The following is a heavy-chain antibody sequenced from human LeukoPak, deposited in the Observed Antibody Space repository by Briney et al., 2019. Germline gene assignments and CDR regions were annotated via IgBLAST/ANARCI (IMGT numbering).Heavy chain of an antibody. CDR2: ISYDGSNK. D-gene: IGHD2-2*01. J-gene: IGHJ4*02. V-gene: IGHV3-30*04. CDR3: ARDLLETYCSSTSCYSHYFDY. Sequence: GRSLRLSCAASGFTFSSYATHWVRQAPGKGLEWVAVISYDGSNKYYADSVKGRFTISRDNSKNTLYLQMNSLRAEDTAVYYCARDLLETYCSSTSCYSHYFDYWGQGTLVTVSS. CDR1: GFTFSSYA.